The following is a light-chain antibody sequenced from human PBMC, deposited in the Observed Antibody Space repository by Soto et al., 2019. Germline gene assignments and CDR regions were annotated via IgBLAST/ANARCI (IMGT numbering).Light chain of an antibody. CDR3: QQLNSYPIT. CDR2: AAS. J-gene: IGKJ5*01. V-gene: IGKV1-5*01. CDR1: RSISPW. Sequence: DIQMTQSPSTLSASVGDRVTIACRASRSISPWLAWYQQKPGKAPKLLIYAASTLQSGVPSRFSGSGSGTEFTLTISSLQPEDFATYYCQQLNSYPITFGQGTRLEI.